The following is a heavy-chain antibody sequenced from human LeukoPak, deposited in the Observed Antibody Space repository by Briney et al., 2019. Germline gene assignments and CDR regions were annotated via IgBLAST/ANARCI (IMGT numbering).Heavy chain of an antibody. D-gene: IGHD3-3*01. Sequence: GASVKVSCKASGYTFTSYDINWVRQATGQGLEWMGWKNPNSGNTGYAQKFQGRVTMTRNTSISTAYMELSSLRSEDTAVYYCARGLRTTRFLEWLSIRANWFDPWGQGTLVTVSS. CDR1: GYTFTSYD. CDR2: KNPNSGNT. CDR3: ARGLRTTRFLEWLSIRANWFDP. V-gene: IGHV1-8*01. J-gene: IGHJ5*02.